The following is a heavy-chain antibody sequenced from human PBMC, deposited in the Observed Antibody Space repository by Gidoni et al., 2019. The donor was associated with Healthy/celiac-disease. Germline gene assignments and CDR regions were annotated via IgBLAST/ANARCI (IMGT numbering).Heavy chain of an antibody. J-gene: IGHJ6*02. D-gene: IGHD3-22*01. CDR1: GFPFDDSA. CDR2: ISWNSGSI. Sequence: EVQLVDSGGGLVQPGRSLRLSCAASGFPFDDSAMHLILPAPGKGLEWVSGISWNSGSIGYADSVKGRLTISRDNAKNSLYLQMNSLRAEDTALYYCAKDIAYYDKYYYGMDVWGQGTTVTVSS. CDR3: AKDIAYYDKYYYGMDV. V-gene: IGHV3-9*01.